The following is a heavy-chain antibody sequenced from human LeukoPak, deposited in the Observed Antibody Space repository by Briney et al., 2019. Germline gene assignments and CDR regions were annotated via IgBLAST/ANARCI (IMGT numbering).Heavy chain of an antibody. CDR3: ARVRRGHLSMAAAGTPDWFDP. CDR2: IYTRGST. CDR1: GGSISSYY. V-gene: IGHV4-4*07. J-gene: IGHJ5*02. Sequence: SETLSLTCTVTGGSISSYYWSWLRQPAGKGLEWIGRIYTRGSTNYNPSLMSRVPMSVDPTQNQFSLKLSSVTAADTAVYYCARVRRGHLSMAAAGTPDWFDPWGQGTLVTVSS. D-gene: IGHD6-13*01.